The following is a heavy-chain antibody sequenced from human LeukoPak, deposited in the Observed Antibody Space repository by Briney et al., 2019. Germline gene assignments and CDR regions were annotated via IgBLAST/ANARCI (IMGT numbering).Heavy chain of an antibody. CDR2: ISGSGGST. CDR1: GFTFSSYA. Sequence: GGSLRLSCAASGFTFSSYAMSWVRQAPGKGLEWVSAISGSGGSTYYADSVKGRLTISRDNSKNTLYLQMNSLRAEDTAVYYCAKVGSILWFGELSLYDAFDIWGQGTMVTVSS. V-gene: IGHV3-23*01. CDR3: AKVGSILWFGELSLYDAFDI. D-gene: IGHD3-10*01. J-gene: IGHJ3*02.